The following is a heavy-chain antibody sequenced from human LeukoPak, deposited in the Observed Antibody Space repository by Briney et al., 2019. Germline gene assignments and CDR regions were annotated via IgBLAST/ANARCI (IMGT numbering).Heavy chain of an antibody. V-gene: IGHV7-4-1*02. Sequence: EASVKVSCTASGGTFSSYAISWVRQAPGQGLEWMGRINTDTGNPTYAQGFTGHYAFSLDTSVSTAYLQIISLKAEDTAVYYCARAGLTGSKVAFDVWGQGTMVTVSS. D-gene: IGHD1-20*01. CDR3: ARAGLTGSKVAFDV. CDR1: GGTFSSYA. CDR2: INTDTGNP. J-gene: IGHJ3*01.